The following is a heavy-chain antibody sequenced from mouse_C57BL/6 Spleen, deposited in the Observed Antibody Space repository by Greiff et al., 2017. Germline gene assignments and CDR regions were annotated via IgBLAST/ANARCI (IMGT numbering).Heavy chain of an antibody. D-gene: IGHD1-1*01. J-gene: IGHJ1*03. V-gene: IGHV1-80*01. CDR3: ARGGYYGSRYFDV. Sequence: VQLQQSGAELVQPGASVKISCKASGYAFSGYWMNWVKQRPGKGLEWIGQIYPGDGDTNSNGKFKGKATLTADKSSSTAYMQLSSLTSEDSAVYFCARGGYYGSRYFDVWGTGTTVTVSS. CDR1: GYAFSGYW. CDR2: IYPGDGDT.